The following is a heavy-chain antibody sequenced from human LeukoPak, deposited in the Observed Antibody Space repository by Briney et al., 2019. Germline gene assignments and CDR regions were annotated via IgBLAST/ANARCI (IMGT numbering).Heavy chain of an antibody. CDR1: GVSFSGYY. CDR3: ARERPYGDYFDY. J-gene: IGHJ4*02. CDR2: INHSGST. Sequence: SETLSLTCAVYGVSFSGYYWTWIRQPPGKGLEWIGEINHSGSTNYNPSLKSRVTISVDTSKNQFSLKLSSVTVADTAVYYCARERPYGDYFDYWGQGTLVTVSS. V-gene: IGHV4-34*01. D-gene: IGHD4-17*01.